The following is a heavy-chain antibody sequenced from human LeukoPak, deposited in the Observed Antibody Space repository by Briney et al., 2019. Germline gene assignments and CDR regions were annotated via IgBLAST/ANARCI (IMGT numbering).Heavy chain of an antibody. CDR2: IYYSGST. D-gene: IGHD3-22*01. CDR3: ARAKGYYDSSGYPDY. V-gene: IGHV4-30-4*01. Sequence: PSETLSLTCTVSGGSISSGDYYWSWIRQPPGKGLEWIGYIYYSGSTYYNPSLKSRVTISVDTPKNQFSLKLSSVTAADTAVYYCARAKGYYDSSGYPDYWGQGTLVTVSS. J-gene: IGHJ4*02. CDR1: GGSISSGDYY.